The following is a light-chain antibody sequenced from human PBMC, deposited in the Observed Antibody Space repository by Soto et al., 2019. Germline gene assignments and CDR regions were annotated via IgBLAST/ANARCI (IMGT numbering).Light chain of an antibody. CDR3: SSYTSSSTSYV. Sequence: QSVLTQPASVSGSPGQSITISCTGTSSGVGGYNYVSWYQQHPGKAPKLMIYDVSNRPSGVSNRFSGSKSGNTASLTISGLQDEDEADYYCSSYTSSSTSYVFGTGTKVT. J-gene: IGLJ1*01. CDR2: DVS. CDR1: SSGVGGYNY. V-gene: IGLV2-14*01.